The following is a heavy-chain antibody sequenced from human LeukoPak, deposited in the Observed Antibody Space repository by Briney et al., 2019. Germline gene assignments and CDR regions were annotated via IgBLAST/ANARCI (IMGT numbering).Heavy chain of an antibody. CDR2: IYYSGST. Sequence: SETLSLTCTVSGGSISSSSYYWGWIRQPPGKGLEWIGSIYYSGSTYYNPSLKSRVTISVDTSKNQFSLKLYSVTAADTAVYYCAREDRYCSGGSCYSWGQGTLVTVSS. D-gene: IGHD2-15*01. CDR1: GGSISSSSYY. J-gene: IGHJ4*02. V-gene: IGHV4-39*07. CDR3: AREDRYCSGGSCYS.